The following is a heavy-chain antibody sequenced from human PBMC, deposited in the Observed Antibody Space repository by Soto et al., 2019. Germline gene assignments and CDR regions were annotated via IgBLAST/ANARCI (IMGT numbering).Heavy chain of an antibody. Sequence: SETLSLTCTVSDDSFRGAEYYWSWIRQPLGKGPEWIGYTYYNGDTKYNPALRSRVTMSEDTSKNQFSLRLSSVTAADTAVYFCARGPSYIDGWRTFDLWGRGILVTVSS. D-gene: IGHD6-19*01. V-gene: IGHV4-61*08. J-gene: IGHJ4*02. CDR1: DDSFRGAEYY. CDR3: ARGPSYIDGWRTFDL. CDR2: TYYNGDT.